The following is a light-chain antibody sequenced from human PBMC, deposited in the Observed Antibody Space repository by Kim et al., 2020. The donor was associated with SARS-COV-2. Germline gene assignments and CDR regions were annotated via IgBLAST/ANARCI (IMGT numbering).Light chain of an antibody. CDR1: QTILYTSNNVNN. CDR2: WAS. CDR3: QQFYTTPLT. V-gene: IGKV4-1*01. J-gene: IGKJ4*01. Sequence: ATINCKSSQTILYTSNNVNNLAWYQHNPGQPPKLLIYWASTRESGVPDRFSGSGSGTDFTLTISSLQAEDVAVYYCQQFYTTPLTFGGGTKMDIK.